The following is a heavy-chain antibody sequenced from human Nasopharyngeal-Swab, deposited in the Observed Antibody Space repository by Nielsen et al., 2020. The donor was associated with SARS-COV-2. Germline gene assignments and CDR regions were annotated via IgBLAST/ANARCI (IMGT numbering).Heavy chain of an antibody. CDR2: IYYSGST. J-gene: IGHJ4*02. CDR3: ASVGYSSGWYFDY. CDR1: GGSISSYY. V-gene: IGHV4-59*01. D-gene: IGHD6-19*01. Sequence: SETLSLTCTVSGGSISSYYWSWIRQPPGKGLEWIGYIYYSGSTNYNPSLKSQVTISVDTSKNQFSLKLSSVTAADTAVYYCASVGYSSGWYFDYWGQGTLVTVSS.